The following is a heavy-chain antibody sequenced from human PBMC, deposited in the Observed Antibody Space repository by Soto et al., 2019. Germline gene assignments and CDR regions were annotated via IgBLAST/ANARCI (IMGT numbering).Heavy chain of an antibody. CDR1: GGSISSSSYY. J-gene: IGHJ4*02. CDR2: IYYSGST. CDR3: ARQSGGSWGLPIYFDY. V-gene: IGHV4-39*01. D-gene: IGHD3-16*01. Sequence: QLQLQESGPGLVKPSETLSLTCTVSGGSISSSSYYWGWIRQPPGKGLEWIGSIYYSGSTYYNPSLKSRVTISVDTSKNQFSLKLSSVTAADTAVYYCARQSGGSWGLPIYFDYWGQGTLVTVSS.